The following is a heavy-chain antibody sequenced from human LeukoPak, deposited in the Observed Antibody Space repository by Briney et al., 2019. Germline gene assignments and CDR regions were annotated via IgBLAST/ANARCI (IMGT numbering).Heavy chain of an antibody. J-gene: IGHJ4*02. Sequence: PSETLSLTCTVSGGSISSSSYYWGWIRQPPGKGLEWIGSIYYSGSTYYNPSLKSRVTISVDTSKNQFSLKLSSVTAADTAVYYCARQLLSYFDYWGQGTLVTVSS. V-gene: IGHV4-39*01. CDR3: ARQLLSYFDY. CDR1: GGSISSSSYY. D-gene: IGHD2-21*02. CDR2: IYYSGST.